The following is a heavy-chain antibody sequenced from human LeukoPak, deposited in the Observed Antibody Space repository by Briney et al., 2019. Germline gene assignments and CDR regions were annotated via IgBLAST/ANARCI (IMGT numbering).Heavy chain of an antibody. CDR2: FNPNGGGT. D-gene: IGHD3-22*01. CDR3: AKDRWELYDSSGVINAFDI. V-gene: IGHV1-2*02. Sequence: GASVKVSCKASGYTFTGYYMHWVRQAPGQGLEWMGWFNPNGGGTNYVQKFQGRVTMTRDTSISTAYMELSRLRSDDTAVYYCAKDRWELYDSSGVINAFDIWGQGTMVTVSS. J-gene: IGHJ3*02. CDR1: GYTFTGYY.